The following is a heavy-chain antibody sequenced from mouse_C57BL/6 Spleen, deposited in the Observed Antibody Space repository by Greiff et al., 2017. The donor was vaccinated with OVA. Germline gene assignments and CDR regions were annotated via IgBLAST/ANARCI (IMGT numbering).Heavy chain of an antibody. Sequence: EVQRVESGPGLVKPSQSLSLTCSVTGYSITSGYYWNWYGQWPPKKLDWGGYISYDGSNNDNPSLKNRISITRDTSKNQFFLKLNSVTTEDTATYYCARVGNWYFDVWGTGTTVTVSS. CDR1: GYSITSGYY. CDR3: ARVGNWYFDV. J-gene: IGHJ1*03. CDR2: ISYDGSN. V-gene: IGHV3-6*01.